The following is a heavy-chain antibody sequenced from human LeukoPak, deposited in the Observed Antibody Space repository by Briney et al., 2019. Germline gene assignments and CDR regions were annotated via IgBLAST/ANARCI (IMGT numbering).Heavy chain of an antibody. CDR3: AREYNSRATFDY. D-gene: IGHD1-20*01. Sequence: PGGSLRLSCAASASGVAFTSHSMNWARQAPGKGLEWISYIHSSGDYIFYADSVKGRFTVSRDNARNSLYLQMNSLRTEDTAIYYCAREYNSRATFDYWGQGTLVTVSS. CDR2: IHSSGDYI. V-gene: IGHV3-21*05. CDR1: ASGVAFTSHS. J-gene: IGHJ4*02.